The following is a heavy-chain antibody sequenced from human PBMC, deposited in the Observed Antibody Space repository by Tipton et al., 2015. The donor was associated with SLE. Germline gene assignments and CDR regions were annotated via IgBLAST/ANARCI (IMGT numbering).Heavy chain of an antibody. Sequence: QSGAEVKKPGATVKISCKASGYTFTDYYMHWVQQAPGKGLEWMGRVDPEDGETIYAEKFQGRVTITAETSTDTASMELSSLRSGDAAVYYCAGVLRFLEWLSPRWFDPWGQGTLVTVSS. D-gene: IGHD3-3*01. J-gene: IGHJ5*02. CDR2: VDPEDGET. CDR1: GYTFTDYY. CDR3: AGVLRFLEWLSPRWFDP. V-gene: IGHV1-69-2*01.